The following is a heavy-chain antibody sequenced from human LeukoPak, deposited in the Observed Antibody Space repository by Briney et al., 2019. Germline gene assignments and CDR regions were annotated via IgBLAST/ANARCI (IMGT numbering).Heavy chain of an antibody. D-gene: IGHD4-17*01. CDR2: IYHSGST. V-gene: IGHV4-30-2*01. CDR1: GGSLSSGGYS. J-gene: IGHJ4*02. Sequence: PSETLSLTCAVSGGSLSSGGYSGSWIRQPPGKGLEWIGYIYHSGSTYYNPSLKSRVTISVDRSKNQFSLKLSSVTAADTAVYYCARGHGDYPFDYWGQGTLVTVSS. CDR3: ARGHGDYPFDY.